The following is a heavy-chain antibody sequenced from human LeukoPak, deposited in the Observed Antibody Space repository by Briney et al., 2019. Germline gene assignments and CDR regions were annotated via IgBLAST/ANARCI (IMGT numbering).Heavy chain of an antibody. Sequence: SETLSLTCTVSGGSIGSDYWTWIRQPPGKGLEYIGYIYYTGGTNYNPSLKSRVTISVDTSKNQFSLKLSSVTAADTAVYFCAKYGNSGWVIDNWGEGTLVTVSS. V-gene: IGHV4-59*08. CDR1: GGSIGSDY. D-gene: IGHD6-19*01. CDR2: IYYTGGT. CDR3: AKYGNSGWVIDN. J-gene: IGHJ4*02.